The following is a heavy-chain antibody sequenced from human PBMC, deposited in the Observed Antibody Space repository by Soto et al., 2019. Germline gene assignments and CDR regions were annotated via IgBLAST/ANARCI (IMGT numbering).Heavy chain of an antibody. J-gene: IGHJ4*02. Sequence: QVQLVESGGGVVQPGRSLRLSCAASGFTFSSYAMHWVRQAPGKGLEWVAVISYDGSNKYYADSVKGRFTISGDNSKNTLYLQMNSLRAEDTAVYYCARDGTVPWQFDYWGQGTLVTVSS. CDR1: GFTFSSYA. CDR2: ISYDGSNK. CDR3: ARDGTVPWQFDY. V-gene: IGHV3-30-3*01. D-gene: IGHD1-1*01.